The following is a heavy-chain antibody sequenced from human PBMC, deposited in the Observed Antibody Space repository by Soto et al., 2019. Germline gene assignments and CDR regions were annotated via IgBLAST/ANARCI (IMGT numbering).Heavy chain of an antibody. V-gene: IGHV5-51*01. D-gene: IGHD3-9*01. CDR2: IYPGDSDT. J-gene: IGHJ6*02. CDR3: ARHKAHYDILTGYLYYYYGMDV. Sequence: PGESLKISCKGSGYSFTSYWIGWVRQMPGKGLEWMGIIYPGDSDTRYSPSFQGQVTISADKSISTAYLQWSSLKASDTAMYYCARHKAHYDILTGYLYYYYGMDVWGQGTTVTVSS. CDR1: GYSFTSYW.